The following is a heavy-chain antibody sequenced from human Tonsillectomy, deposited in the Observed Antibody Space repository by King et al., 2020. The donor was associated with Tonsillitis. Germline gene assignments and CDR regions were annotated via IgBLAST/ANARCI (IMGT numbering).Heavy chain of an antibody. CDR2: ISYDGSNK. CDR1: GFTFSRYG. CDR3: VNSVEGMNPEYFYYGMDV. J-gene: IGHJ6*02. V-gene: IGHV3-30*18. Sequence: VQLVESGGGVVQPGRSLRLSCAASGFTFSRYGMHWVRQAPGKGLEWVAIISYDGSNKYYADSVKGRFTISRDNSKNTLSLQMHSLRAEDTAVYYYVNSVEGMNPEYFYYGMDVWGQGTTVTVSS. D-gene: IGHD2/OR15-2a*01.